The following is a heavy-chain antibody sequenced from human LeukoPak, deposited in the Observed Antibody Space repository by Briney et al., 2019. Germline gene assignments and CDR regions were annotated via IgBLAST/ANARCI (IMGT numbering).Heavy chain of an antibody. Sequence: ASVKVSCKASGYTFTSYDINRVRQATGQGVEWMEWMNPNSGNTGYAQKFQGRVTMTRNTSISTAYMELSSLRSEDTAVYYCARGSEGSGSYSYYYYYYMDVWGKGTTVTISS. CDR2: MNPNSGNT. D-gene: IGHD3-10*01. J-gene: IGHJ6*03. V-gene: IGHV1-8*01. CDR1: GYTFTSYD. CDR3: ARGSEGSGSYSYYYYYYMDV.